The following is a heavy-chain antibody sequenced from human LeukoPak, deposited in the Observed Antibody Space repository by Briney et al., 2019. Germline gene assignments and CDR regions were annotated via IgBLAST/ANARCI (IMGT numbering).Heavy chain of an antibody. CDR3: AKRLKRNYYYHYAMDV. CDR1: GFTFKTHA. CDR2: IDDSGVIR. J-gene: IGHJ6*02. V-gene: IGHV3-23*01. D-gene: IGHD3-22*01. Sequence: GGSLRLSCAASGFTFKTHAMSWVRQAPGKGLEWVSRIDDSGVIRSYADSVKGRFTVSRDNSKMTLTLQMNSLRAEDTAVYYCAKRLKRNYYYHYAMDVWGQGTTVTVSS.